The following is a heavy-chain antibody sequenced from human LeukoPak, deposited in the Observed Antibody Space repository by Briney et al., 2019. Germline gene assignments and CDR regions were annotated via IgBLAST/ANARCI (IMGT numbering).Heavy chain of an antibody. CDR1: GYTFTSYD. D-gene: IGHD2-2*02. Sequence: ASVKVSCKASGYTFTSYDINWVRQATGQGLEWMGWMNPNSGNTGYAQKLQGRVTMTTDTSTSTAYMELRSLRSDDTAVYYCARDTPVDYWGQGTLVTVSS. J-gene: IGHJ4*02. CDR3: ARDTPVDY. CDR2: MNPNSGNT. V-gene: IGHV1-8*02.